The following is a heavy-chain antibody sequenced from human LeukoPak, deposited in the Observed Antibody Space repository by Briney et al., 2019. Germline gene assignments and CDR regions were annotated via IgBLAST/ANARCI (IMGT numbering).Heavy chain of an antibody. CDR3: TPAPGCSRTRCSAFDI. Sequence: GGSLRLSCAASVGTFSNAWMSWGRQAPGKGGKWGGRIKSKTDGGTTEYVAPRKGGCPISRDDSKNTLYLQMNSLKTEDTAVYYCTPAPGCSRTRCSAFDIWGQGTMVTVSS. J-gene: IGHJ3*02. D-gene: IGHD2-2*01. CDR1: VGTFSNAW. CDR2: IKSKTDGGTT. V-gene: IGHV3-15*01.